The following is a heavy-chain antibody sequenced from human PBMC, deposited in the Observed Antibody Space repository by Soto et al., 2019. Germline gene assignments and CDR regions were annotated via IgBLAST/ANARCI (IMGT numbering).Heavy chain of an antibody. D-gene: IGHD7-27*01. CDR1: RFTFRTFT. V-gene: IGHV3-30-3*01. J-gene: IGHJ4*02. CDR3: ARPQTGGAETGLANYLDR. Sequence: GGSLRLSCAASRFTFRTFTMHWVRQAPGKGLEWVAVISADGSSTYYADSVKGRFTVSRDNSKNTLYLHMNSLRGEDTAVYYCARPQTGGAETGLANYLDRWGQGTLVTVSS. CDR2: ISADGSST.